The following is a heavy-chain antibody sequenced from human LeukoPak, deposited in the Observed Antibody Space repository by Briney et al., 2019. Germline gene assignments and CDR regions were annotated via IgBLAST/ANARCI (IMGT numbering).Heavy chain of an antibody. Sequence: PGGSLRLSCAAAEFTFGSYAMNWVRRAPGKGLEWVSGISGSGGGTHYADSVTGRFIISRDNSKNMLYLQMTSLRAEDTALYFCAREGIMYGFYYWFMDAWGKGTTVTVSA. CDR2: ISGSGGGT. CDR3: AREGIMYGFYYWFMDA. V-gene: IGHV3-23*01. D-gene: IGHD2/OR15-2a*01. CDR1: EFTFGSYA. J-gene: IGHJ6*04.